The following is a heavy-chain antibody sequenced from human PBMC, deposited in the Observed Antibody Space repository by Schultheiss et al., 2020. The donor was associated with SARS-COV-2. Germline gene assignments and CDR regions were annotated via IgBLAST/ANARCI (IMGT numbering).Heavy chain of an antibody. CDR1: GFTFSSYW. D-gene: IGHD3-3*01. CDR2: ISSSGSTI. CDR3: ASGGDDFWSGPNDY. J-gene: IGHJ4*02. Sequence: GGSLRLSCAASGFTFSSYWMSWVRQAPGKGLEWVSYISSSGSTIYYADSVKGRFTISRDNAKNSLYLQMNSLRAEDTAVYYCASGGDDFWSGPNDYWGQGTLVTVSS. V-gene: IGHV3-48*04.